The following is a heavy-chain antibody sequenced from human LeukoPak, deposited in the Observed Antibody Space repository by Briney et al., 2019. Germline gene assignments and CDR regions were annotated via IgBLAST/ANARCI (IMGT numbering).Heavy chain of an antibody. D-gene: IGHD2-21*01. Sequence: SETLSLTCTVSGGSISSYYWSWIRQPPGKGLEWIGYIYYSGSTNYNPSLKSRVTISVDTSKNQFSLKLSSVTAADTAVYYCARLSVMGPFDPWGQGTLVTVSS. CDR3: ARLSVMGPFDP. J-gene: IGHJ5*02. V-gene: IGHV4-59*01. CDR1: GGSISSYY. CDR2: IYYSGST.